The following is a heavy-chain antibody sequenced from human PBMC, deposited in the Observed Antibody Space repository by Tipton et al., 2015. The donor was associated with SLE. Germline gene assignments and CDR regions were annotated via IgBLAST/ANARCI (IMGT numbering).Heavy chain of an antibody. J-gene: IGHJ3*02. CDR1: GGSISSHY. Sequence: TLSLTCTVSGGSISSHYWSWIRQPPGKGLEWIGYIYYSGSTNYNPSLKSRVTISVDTSKNQFSLKLSSVTAADTAVYYCARDRPYYDILTGYYNDAFDIWGQGTMVTVSS. V-gene: IGHV4-59*11. D-gene: IGHD3-9*01. CDR2: IYYSGST. CDR3: ARDRPYYDILTGYYNDAFDI.